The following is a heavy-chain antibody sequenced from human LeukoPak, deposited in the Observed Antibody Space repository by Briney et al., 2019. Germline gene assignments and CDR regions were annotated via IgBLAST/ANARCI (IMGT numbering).Heavy chain of an antibody. CDR3: ARGPLYDILTGYYRKTLYNWFDP. CDR2: IIPIFGTA. Sequence: SSVKVSCKASGGTFSSYAISWVRQAPGQGLEWMGGIIPIFGTANYAQKFQGRVTITTDESTSTAYMELSSLRSEDTAVYYCARGPLYDILTGYYRKTLYNWFDPWGQGTLVTVSS. J-gene: IGHJ5*02. D-gene: IGHD3-9*01. V-gene: IGHV1-69*05. CDR1: GGTFSSYA.